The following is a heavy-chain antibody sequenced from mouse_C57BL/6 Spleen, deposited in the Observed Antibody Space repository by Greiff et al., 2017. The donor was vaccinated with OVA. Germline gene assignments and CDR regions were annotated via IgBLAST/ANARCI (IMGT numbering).Heavy chain of an antibody. CDR1: GFTFSSYT. V-gene: IGHV5-9*01. Sequence: EVKLMESGGGLVKPGGSLKLSCAASGFTFSSYTMSWVRQTPEKRLEWVATISGGGGNTYYPDSVKGRFTISRHNAKNTLYLQMSSLRSEDTALYYCARHGNYYGSSPFDYWGQGTTLTVSS. J-gene: IGHJ2*01. CDR2: ISGGGGNT. D-gene: IGHD1-1*01. CDR3: ARHGNYYGSSPFDY.